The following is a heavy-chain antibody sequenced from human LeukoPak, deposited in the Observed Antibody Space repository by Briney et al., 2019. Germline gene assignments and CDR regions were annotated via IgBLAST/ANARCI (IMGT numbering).Heavy chain of an antibody. D-gene: IGHD3-22*01. J-gene: IGHJ4*02. CDR1: RFTPSSYW. CDR2: IKQDGREK. CDR3: ARGPPRDTSGYFNY. V-gene: IGHV3-7*01. Sequence: AGGSLRLSCAASRFTPSSYWMSWVRQAPGKGLEWVDNIKQDGREKYYVDSVKGRFTISRDNAKNSLYLQVNSLRADDTGVYYCARGPPRDTSGYFNYWGQGTLVTVSS.